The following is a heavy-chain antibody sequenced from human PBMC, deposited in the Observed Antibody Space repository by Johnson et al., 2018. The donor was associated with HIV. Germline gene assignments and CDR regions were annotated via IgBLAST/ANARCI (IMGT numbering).Heavy chain of an antibody. CDR1: GFTFDDYG. CDR2: INWNGGST. Sequence: EQLVESGGGVVRPGGSLRLSCAASGFTFDDYGMSWVRQAPGKGLEWVSGINWNGGSTGYAASVKGRFTISRDNAKNSLYLQMNSLRAEDTALYYCAREGTFCGGDCSDGIDIWGQGTLVTVSS. CDR3: AREGTFCGGDCSDGIDI. V-gene: IGHV3-20*04. D-gene: IGHD2-21*02. J-gene: IGHJ3*02.